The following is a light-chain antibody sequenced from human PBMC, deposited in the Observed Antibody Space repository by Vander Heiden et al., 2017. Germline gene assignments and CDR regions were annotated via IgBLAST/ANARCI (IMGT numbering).Light chain of an antibody. J-gene: IGKJ2*01. CDR1: QSVLYSSNNKNY. Sequence: DIVMTQSPDSLAVSLGERATINCKSSQSVLYSSNNKNYLAWYQQKPGQPPKLLIYWASTRESGVPDRFSGSGSGTDFTLTISSLQAEDVAVYYCQQDDSTWYTFGQGTRLEIK. V-gene: IGKV4-1*01. CDR3: QQDDSTWYT. CDR2: WAS.